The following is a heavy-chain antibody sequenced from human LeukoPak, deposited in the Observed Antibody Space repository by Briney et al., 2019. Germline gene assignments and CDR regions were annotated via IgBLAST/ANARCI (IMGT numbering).Heavy chain of an antibody. Sequence: GGSLRLSCAASGFTFSSYAMSWVRQAPGKGLEWVSSISGSGGSTDYADSVKGRFTISRDNSKNTLYLQINSLRAEDTAVYYCAKDRERGSITILGVVTELDYWGQGTLVTVSS. D-gene: IGHD3-3*01. CDR1: GFTFSSYA. J-gene: IGHJ4*02. CDR3: AKDRERGSITILGVVTELDY. CDR2: ISGSGGST. V-gene: IGHV3-23*01.